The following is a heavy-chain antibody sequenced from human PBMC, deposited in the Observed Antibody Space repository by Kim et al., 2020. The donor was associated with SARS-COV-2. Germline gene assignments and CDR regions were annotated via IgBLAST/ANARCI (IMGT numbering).Heavy chain of an antibody. J-gene: IGHJ4*02. V-gene: IGHV4-59*01. CDR2: IYYSGST. CDR3: ASSSVLYGRRSFDY. D-gene: IGHD4-17*01. Sequence: SETLSLTCTVSGGSISSYYWSWIRQPPGKGLEWIGYIYYSGSTNYNPSLKSRVTISVDTSKNQFSLKLSSVTAADTAVYYCASSSVLYGRRSFDYWGQGTLVTVSS. CDR1: GGSISSYY.